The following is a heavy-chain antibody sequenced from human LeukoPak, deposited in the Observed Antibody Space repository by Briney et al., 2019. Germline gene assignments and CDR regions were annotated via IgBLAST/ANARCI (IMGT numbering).Heavy chain of an antibody. CDR2: IYYSGST. CDR3: AREKVCSGGSCYSAESAFDI. CDR1: GGSISSYY. D-gene: IGHD2-15*01. Sequence: SETLSLTCTVSGGSISSYYWSWIRQPPGKGLEWIGYIYYSGSTNYNPSLKSRVTISVDTSKNQFSLKLSSVIAADTAVYYCAREKVCSGGSCYSAESAFDIWGQGTMVTVSS. J-gene: IGHJ3*02. V-gene: IGHV4-59*01.